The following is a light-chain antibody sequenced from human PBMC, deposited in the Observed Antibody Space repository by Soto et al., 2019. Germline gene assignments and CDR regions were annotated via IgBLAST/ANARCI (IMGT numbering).Light chain of an antibody. CDR3: QHFGGTTFT. V-gene: IGKV3-20*01. CDR1: KSVSISY. Sequence: VDGPTLYCRPSKSVSISYIAWYQQRPGQTPSLLTYCASTRAHGSPDRFSGSGSGTHFTRTISRREPGDFAVYYCQHFGGTTFTFGQGTKVDIK. CDR2: CAS. J-gene: IGKJ1*01.